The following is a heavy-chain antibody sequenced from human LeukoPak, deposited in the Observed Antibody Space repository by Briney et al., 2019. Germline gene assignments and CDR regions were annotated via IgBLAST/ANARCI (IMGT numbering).Heavy chain of an antibody. CDR1: GYTFTGYY. J-gene: IGHJ3*02. CDR2: INPNSGCT. D-gene: IGHD2-2*01. V-gene: IGHV1-2*02. CDR3: ARVFRHSCSSTSCNGAFDI. Sequence: ASVKVSCKASGYTFTGYYMHWVRQAPGQGLDWMGWINPNSGCTNYAQKFQGRVTMTRDTSISTADMELSRLRSDDAAVYYCARVFRHSCSSTSCNGAFDIWGQGTMVTVSS.